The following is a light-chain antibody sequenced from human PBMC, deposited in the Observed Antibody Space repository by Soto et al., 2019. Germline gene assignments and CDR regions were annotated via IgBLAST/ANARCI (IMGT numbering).Light chain of an antibody. J-gene: IGLJ1*01. CDR1: SSNIGAGYD. CDR2: GNS. V-gene: IGLV1-40*01. CDR3: QSYDSRLSQGV. Sequence: QSVLTQPPSVSGAPGQRVTISCTGSSSNIGAGYDVYWYQQRQGTAPKLLIYGNSHRPSGVPDRFSGSKSGTSASLANTGLQAESEADYNSQSYDSRLSQGVFGTGTKVTVL.